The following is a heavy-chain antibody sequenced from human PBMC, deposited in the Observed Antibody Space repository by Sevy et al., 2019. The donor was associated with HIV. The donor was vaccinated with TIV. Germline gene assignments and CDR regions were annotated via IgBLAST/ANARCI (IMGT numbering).Heavy chain of an antibody. J-gene: IGHJ4*02. CDR2: INSDGSST. CDR1: GFTFSSYC. V-gene: IGHV3-74*01. Sequence: GGSLRLSCAASGFTFSSYCMHWVRQAPGKGLVWVSRINSDGSSTSYADSVKGRFTISRDKAKNTLYLQMNSLRAEDTAVYYCARDRDTAMVHDYWGQGTLVTVSS. CDR3: ARDRDTAMVHDY. D-gene: IGHD5-18*01.